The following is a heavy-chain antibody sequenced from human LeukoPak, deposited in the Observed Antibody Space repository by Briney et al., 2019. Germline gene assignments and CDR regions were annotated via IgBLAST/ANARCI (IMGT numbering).Heavy chain of an antibody. CDR3: ARAGDGYNLYYYYYMDV. V-gene: IGHV1-24*01. Sequence: ASVKVSCKVSGYTLTELSMHWVRQAPGKGLEWMGGFDPEDGETIYAQKFQGRVTMTEDTSTDTAYMELSSLRSDDTAVYYCARAGDGYNLYYYYYMDVWGKGTTVTVSS. J-gene: IGHJ6*03. D-gene: IGHD5-24*01. CDR2: FDPEDGET. CDR1: GYTLTELS.